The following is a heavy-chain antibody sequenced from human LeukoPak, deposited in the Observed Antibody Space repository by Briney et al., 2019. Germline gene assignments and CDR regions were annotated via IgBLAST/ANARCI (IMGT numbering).Heavy chain of an antibody. CDR1: GFTFDDYA. Sequence: GGSLRLSCAASGFTFDDYAMHWVRQAPGKGRDWVSRMSGDGGSTYYADPVKGRFTISTDNSQTSLYPHINSLRTDHTALHYCAKPSPAVWAPPFWGQGTMVTASS. CDR2: MSGDGGST. V-gene: IGHV3-43*02. J-gene: IGHJ3*01. CDR3: AKPSPAVWAPPF. D-gene: IGHD1-26*01.